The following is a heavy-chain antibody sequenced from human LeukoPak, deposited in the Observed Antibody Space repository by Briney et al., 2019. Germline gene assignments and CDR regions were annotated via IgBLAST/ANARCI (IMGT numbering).Heavy chain of an antibody. CDR2: INPNSGGT. CDR3: ARGGTEASSGDY. D-gene: IGHD3-10*01. Sequence: AASVKVSCKASGYTFTAYFMHWVRQAPGQGLEWMGRINPNSGGTNYAQKFQGRVTMTRDTSITTAYMDLSRLTYDDTAVHYCARGGTEASSGDYWGQGTLVTVSS. J-gene: IGHJ4*02. CDR1: GYTFTAYF. V-gene: IGHV1-2*06.